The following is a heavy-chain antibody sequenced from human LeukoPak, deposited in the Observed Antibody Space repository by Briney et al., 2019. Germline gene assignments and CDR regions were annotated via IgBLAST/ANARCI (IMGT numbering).Heavy chain of an antibody. V-gene: IGHV4-39*02. CDR1: GGSISSSSYF. CDR3: ARDGGPGPTYYFDY. J-gene: IGHJ4*02. Sequence: SETLSLTCTVSGGSISSSSYFWGWIRQPPGKGLEWIANMYYSGRTYYNPSLKSRVTVSVDTSKSQFSLLLSSVTAADTAVYYCARDGGPGPTYYFDYWGQGTLVTVSS. D-gene: IGHD3-16*01. CDR2: MYYSGRT.